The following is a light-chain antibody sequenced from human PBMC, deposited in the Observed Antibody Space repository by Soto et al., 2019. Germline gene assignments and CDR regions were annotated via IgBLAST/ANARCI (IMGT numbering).Light chain of an antibody. CDR1: QTVSKY. J-gene: IGKJ3*01. Sequence: EIVLTQSPVTLSLSPGDRATLSCRAIQTVSKYLAWYQQKPGQPPRLLVYDTSNRASGIPARFSGSGSGTDFTLTISSLEPEDFAVYYCQERSKWPMVTFGPGTKVD. V-gene: IGKV3-11*01. CDR2: DTS. CDR3: QERSKWPMVT.